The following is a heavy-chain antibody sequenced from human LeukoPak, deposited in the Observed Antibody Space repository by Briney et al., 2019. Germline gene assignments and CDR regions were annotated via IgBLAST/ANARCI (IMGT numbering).Heavy chain of an antibody. D-gene: IGHD3-9*01. Sequence: AGGSLRLSCAASGFTFSSYGMHWVRQAPGKGLEWVAVIWYDGSNKYYADSVKGRFTISRDNSKNTLYLQMNSLRAEDTAVYYCARGPKNDILTGYYLPPWFDPWGQGTLVTVSS. V-gene: IGHV3-33*08. CDR3: ARGPKNDILTGYYLPPWFDP. CDR2: IWYDGSNK. J-gene: IGHJ5*02. CDR1: GFTFSSYG.